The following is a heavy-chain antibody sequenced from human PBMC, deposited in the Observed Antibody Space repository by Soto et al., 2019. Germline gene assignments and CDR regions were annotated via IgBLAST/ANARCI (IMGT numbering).Heavy chain of an antibody. CDR3: SRGILV. CDR2: ISYGGTT. V-gene: IGHV4-31*03. CDR1: GGSMNSGGYC. J-gene: IGHJ4*02. D-gene: IGHD2-15*01. Sequence: QVQLQESGPGLVKPSQTLSLTCTVSGGSMNSGGYCWSWIRQQPGEGLEWIGCISYGGTTSYNPSLTSRVIISVDTSKNQFSLKLTSVTAADTAVYYCSRGILVWGQGTLITVSS.